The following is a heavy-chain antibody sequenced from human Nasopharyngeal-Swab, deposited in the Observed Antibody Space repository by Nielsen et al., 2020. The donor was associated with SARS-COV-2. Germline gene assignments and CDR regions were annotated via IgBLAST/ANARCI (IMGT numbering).Heavy chain of an antibody. J-gene: IGHJ4*02. CDR3: AHRPYSSWNGPYFDY. CDR1: VFSLSTSGVG. Sequence: SGPTLVNPTPTLSLTCTFSVFSLSTSGVGVGWIRQPPGKALEWLALTYWDDDKRYSPSLKSRLTITKDTSKNQVVLTMTNMDPVDTATYYCAHRPYSSWNGPYFDYWGQGTLVTVSS. V-gene: IGHV2-5*02. CDR2: TYWDDDK. D-gene: IGHD1-1*01.